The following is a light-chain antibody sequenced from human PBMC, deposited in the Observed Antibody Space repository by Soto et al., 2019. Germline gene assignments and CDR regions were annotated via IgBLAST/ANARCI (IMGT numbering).Light chain of an antibody. CDR1: QSVNNNY. Sequence: EIVLTQSPGTLYLSPEERATISCRASQSVNNNYLAWYQQKPGQTPRPLIYGASSRATRIPDRFSGSGSGTDFTLTISILEPEDFAVYYCQQYGSSGRFTFGPGTKVDIK. CDR2: GAS. CDR3: QQYGSSGRFT. J-gene: IGKJ3*01. V-gene: IGKV3-20*01.